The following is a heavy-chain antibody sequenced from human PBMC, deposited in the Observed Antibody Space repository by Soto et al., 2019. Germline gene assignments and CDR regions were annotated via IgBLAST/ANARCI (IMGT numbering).Heavy chain of an antibody. D-gene: IGHD6-19*01. CDR2: ISSSSSYT. V-gene: IGHV3-11*06. J-gene: IGHJ3*02. Sequence: AGGSLRLSCAASGFTFSDYYMSWIRQAPGKGLEWVSYISSSSSYTNYADSVKGRFTISRDNAKNSLYLQMNSLRAEDTAVYYCARVMIAVAGDAFDIWGQGTMVTVSS. CDR1: GFTFSDYY. CDR3: ARVMIAVAGDAFDI.